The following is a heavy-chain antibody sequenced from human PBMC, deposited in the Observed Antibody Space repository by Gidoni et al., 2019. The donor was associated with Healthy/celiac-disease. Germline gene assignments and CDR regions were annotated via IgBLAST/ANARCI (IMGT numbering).Heavy chain of an antibody. D-gene: IGHD3-3*01. CDR1: GGSISTCSYY. CDR2: IYYSGST. V-gene: IGHV4-39*01. J-gene: IGHJ4*02. CDR3: ASSDPFFGVVIKFHFDY. Sequence: QLQLQESGPGLVKPSETLSLTCTVSGGSISTCSYYWGWIRQPPGKGLEWIGSIYYSGSTHYNPSLKSRVTISVDTSKNQFSLKLSSVTAADTAVYYCASSDPFFGVVIKFHFDYWGQGTLVTVSS.